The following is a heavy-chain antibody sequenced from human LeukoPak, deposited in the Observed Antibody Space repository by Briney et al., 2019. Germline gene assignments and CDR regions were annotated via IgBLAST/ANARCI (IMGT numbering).Heavy chain of an antibody. CDR1: GGTFSSYA. V-gene: IGHV1-69*04. Sequence: ASVKVSCKASGGTFSSYAISWVRQAPGQGLEWMGRIIPIFGIANYAQKFQGRATITADKSTSTAYMELSSLRSEDTAVYYCARLGAYSGSYQTYNWFDPWGQGTLVTVSS. CDR2: IIPIFGIA. D-gene: IGHD1-26*01. J-gene: IGHJ5*02. CDR3: ARLGAYSGSYQTYNWFDP.